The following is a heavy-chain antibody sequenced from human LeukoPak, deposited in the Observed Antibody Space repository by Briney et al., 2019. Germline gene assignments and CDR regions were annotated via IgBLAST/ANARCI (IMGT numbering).Heavy chain of an antibody. CDR3: ARLRITGTAYDAFNI. Sequence: SETLSLTCAVSSGSISGSNWWSWVRQSPGKGLEWIGEIYHRGSTNYNPSLKSRVTISVDTSKSQFSLKLSSVTAADTAVYYCARLRITGTAYDAFNIWGQGTLVTVSS. D-gene: IGHD1-20*01. CDR1: SGSISGSNW. J-gene: IGHJ3*02. V-gene: IGHV4-4*02. CDR2: IYHRGST.